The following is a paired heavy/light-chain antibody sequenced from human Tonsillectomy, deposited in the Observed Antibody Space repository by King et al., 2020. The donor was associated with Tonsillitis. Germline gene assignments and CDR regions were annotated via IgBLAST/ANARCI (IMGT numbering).Heavy chain of an antibody. CDR2: ISAYNDNR. CDR3: ARVGGSLQSASSENFQY. CDR1: GYAFINYG. Sequence: QVQLVQSGAEVKKPGASVKVSCKASGYAFINYGIGWVRQAPGQGLQWMGWISAYNDNRNYAQNLQGRVTMTTDTSTSTAYMELRSLRLDDTAVFYCARVGGSLQSASSENFQYWGQGTLVTVSS. D-gene: IGHD3-22*01. V-gene: IGHV1-18*01. J-gene: IGHJ1*01.
Light chain of an antibody. J-gene: IGKJ2*01. V-gene: IGKV2-30*01. CDR2: KVS. CDR3: MQGTHWPYT. CDR1: QSLVYSDGIIY. Sequence: DVVMTQSPLSLPVTLGQPASISCRSSQSLVYSDGIIYLNWFQQRPGQSPRRLIYKVSNRDSGVPDRFSGSGSGTDFTLRISRVETEDVGVYYCMQGTHWPYTFGQGTKLEIK.